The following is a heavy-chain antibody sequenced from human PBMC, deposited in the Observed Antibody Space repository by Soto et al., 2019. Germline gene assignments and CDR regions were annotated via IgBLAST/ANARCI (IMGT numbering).Heavy chain of an antibody. CDR3: AREGPHPGDYDGH. Sequence: GGALRLSCAASGFTFSSYGMHWVRQAPGKGLEWVAVISYDGSNKYYADSVKGRFTISRDNSKNTLYLQMNSLRAEDTAVYYFAREGPHPGDYDGHWGQGSLVTGSS. CDR1: GFTFSSYG. J-gene: IGHJ4*02. D-gene: IGHD4-17*01. CDR2: ISYDGSNK. V-gene: IGHV3-30*03.